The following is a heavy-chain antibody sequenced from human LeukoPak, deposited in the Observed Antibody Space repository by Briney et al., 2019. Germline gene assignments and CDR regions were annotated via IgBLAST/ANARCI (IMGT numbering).Heavy chain of an antibody. CDR2: IYYSGST. D-gene: IGHD2-2*01. CDR1: GGSISSGGHY. V-gene: IGHV4-31*03. J-gene: IGHJ6*02. Sequence: SETLSLICTVSGGSISSGGHYWSWIRQHPGKGLEWIGYIYYSGSTFYNPSLKSRLTISVDTSKNQFSLKLSSATAADTAVYYCARPSPRYQYGMDVWGQGTTVTVSS. CDR3: ARPSPRYQYGMDV.